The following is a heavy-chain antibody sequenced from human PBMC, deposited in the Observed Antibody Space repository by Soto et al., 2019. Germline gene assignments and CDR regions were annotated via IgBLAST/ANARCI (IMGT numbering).Heavy chain of an antibody. Sequence: QITLNESGPTVVRPTETLTLTCRFSGFSLTTSGVGVGWIRQSPGKAPEWLALIYWDDDKRYSASLKSRLTIPQEHSKDQVVLTVSDLDPTETATYYCAHRVLRTVFGLVTTTAIYFDFWGQGTPVAVSS. V-gene: IGHV2-5*02. D-gene: IGHD3-3*01. CDR1: GFSLTTSGVG. J-gene: IGHJ4*02. CDR2: IYWDDDK. CDR3: AHRVLRTVFGLVTTTAIYFDF.